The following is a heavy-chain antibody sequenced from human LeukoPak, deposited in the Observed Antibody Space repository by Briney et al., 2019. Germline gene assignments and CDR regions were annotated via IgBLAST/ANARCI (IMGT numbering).Heavy chain of an antibody. CDR2: IYSAGST. CDR1: GFTVSSNY. Sequence: GGSLRLSCAASGFTVSSNYMSWVRQAPGKGLEWVSVIYSAGSTYYADSVKGRFTISRDNSKNTLYLQMNSLRAEDTAVYYCARALLGPFFDYWGQGTLVTVSS. V-gene: IGHV3-66*01. D-gene: IGHD2/OR15-2a*01. CDR3: ARALLGPFFDY. J-gene: IGHJ4*02.